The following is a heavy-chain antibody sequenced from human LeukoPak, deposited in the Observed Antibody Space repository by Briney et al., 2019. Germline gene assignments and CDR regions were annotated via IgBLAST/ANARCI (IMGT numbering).Heavy chain of an antibody. V-gene: IGHV4-59*01. Sequence: SETLSLTCTVSGGSISSYYWSWIRQPPGKGLEWIGYIYYSGSTNYNPSLKSRVTISVDTSKNQFSLKLSSVTAADTAVYYCARTHYDSSGYYSYYFDYWGQGTLVTVSS. CDR3: ARTHYDSSGYYSYYFDY. CDR1: GGSISSYY. J-gene: IGHJ4*02. D-gene: IGHD3-22*01. CDR2: IYYSGST.